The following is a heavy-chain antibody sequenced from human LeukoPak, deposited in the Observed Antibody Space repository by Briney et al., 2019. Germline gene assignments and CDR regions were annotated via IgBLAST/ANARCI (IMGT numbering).Heavy chain of an antibody. Sequence: GGSLRLSCAASGFTFSSYSMNWVRQAPGKGLEWVSYISSSSTIYYADSVKGRFTISRDNARNSLFLQMNSLRDEDTAVYYCARDEYGSGESDAFDIWGQGTMVTVSS. J-gene: IGHJ3*02. CDR2: ISSSSTI. D-gene: IGHD3-10*01. V-gene: IGHV3-48*02. CDR1: GFTFSSYS. CDR3: ARDEYGSGESDAFDI.